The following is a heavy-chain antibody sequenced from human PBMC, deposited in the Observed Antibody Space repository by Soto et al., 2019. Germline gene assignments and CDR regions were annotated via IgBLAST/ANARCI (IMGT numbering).Heavy chain of an antibody. J-gene: IGHJ3*02. Sequence: ASVKVSCKASGYTFTSYGISWVRQAPGQGLEWMGWISAYNGNTNYAQKLQGRVTMTTDTSTSTAYMELRSLRSDDTAVYYCARLGRSYDFWSGYQDDAFDIWGQGTMVTVPS. V-gene: IGHV1-18*01. CDR2: ISAYNGNT. CDR3: ARLGRSYDFWSGYQDDAFDI. CDR1: GYTFTSYG. D-gene: IGHD3-3*01.